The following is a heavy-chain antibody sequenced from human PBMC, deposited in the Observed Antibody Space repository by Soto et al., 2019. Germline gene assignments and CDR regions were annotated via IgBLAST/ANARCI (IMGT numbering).Heavy chain of an antibody. CDR1: GGTFSSYA. D-gene: IGHD2-2*01. Sequence: QVQLVQSGAEVKKPGASVKVSCKASGGTFSSYAISWVRQSHGQGLEWMGGIIPIFGTANYAQKFQGRVTITADESTSTAYMELDSRRSEDTAGYYCSRGGDCSSPRCAYPFDYWGQGTLVT. CDR3: SRGGDCSSPRCAYPFDY. CDR2: IIPIFGTA. J-gene: IGHJ4*02. V-gene: IGHV1-69*01.